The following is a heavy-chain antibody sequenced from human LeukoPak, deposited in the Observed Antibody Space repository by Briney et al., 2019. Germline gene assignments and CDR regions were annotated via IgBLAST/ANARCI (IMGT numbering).Heavy chain of an antibody. CDR1: GYTFTGYY. Sequence: ASVKVSCKASGYTFTGYYMHWVRQAPGQGLEWMGWINPNSGGTNYAQKFQGRVTMTRDTSISTAYMELSRLRSDDTAVYYCAREVGENAEMGIITDYYYMDVWGKGTTVTVSS. D-gene: IGHD5-24*01. V-gene: IGHV1-2*02. CDR3: AREVGENAEMGIITDYYYMDV. J-gene: IGHJ6*03. CDR2: INPNSGGT.